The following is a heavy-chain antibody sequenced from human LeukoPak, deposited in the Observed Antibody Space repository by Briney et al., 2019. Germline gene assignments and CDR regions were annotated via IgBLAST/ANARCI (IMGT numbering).Heavy chain of an antibody. J-gene: IGHJ5*02. Sequence: PSETLSLTCAVYGASFSGFHWSWIRQPPGKGLEWIGKIDHSGRTNYNPSLKSRVTISVDTSKDQFSLKLTSVTAADTAMYYCARGEYYDTSGDRKNWFGPWGQGTLVTVSP. CDR3: ARGEYYDTSGDRKNWFGP. D-gene: IGHD3-22*01. CDR2: IDHSGRT. V-gene: IGHV4-34*01. CDR1: GASFSGFH.